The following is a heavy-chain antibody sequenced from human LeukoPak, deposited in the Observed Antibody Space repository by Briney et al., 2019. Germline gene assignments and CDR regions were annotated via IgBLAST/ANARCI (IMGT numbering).Heavy chain of an antibody. CDR1: GFTFSTYW. CDR2: IKQDGSEK. V-gene: IGHV3-7*05. Sequence: GGSLRLSCAASGFTFSTYWMAWVRQAPGKGLEWVANIKQDGSEKYYVDSVKGRVTISRDNAKNSLYLQMNSLGAEDTAVYYCARRGTSSSWAHFDYWGQGTLVTVSS. J-gene: IGHJ4*02. D-gene: IGHD6-13*01. CDR3: ARRGTSSSWAHFDY.